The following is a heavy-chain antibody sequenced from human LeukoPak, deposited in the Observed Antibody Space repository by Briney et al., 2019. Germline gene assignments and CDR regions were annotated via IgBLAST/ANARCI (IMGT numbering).Heavy chain of an antibody. J-gene: IGHJ4*02. V-gene: IGHV3-21*01. CDR3: VRDIGSGSYYFRD. CDR2: ITSSSTYI. Sequence: GGSLRLSCAASGFTFRAYAMNWVRQAPGKGLDWVSSITSSSTYIYYSDSVKGRFTISRDNAKNSLYPQMNSLTAEDTAVYYCVRDIGSGSYYFRDWGQGTLVTVSS. CDR1: GFTFRAYA. D-gene: IGHD3-10*01.